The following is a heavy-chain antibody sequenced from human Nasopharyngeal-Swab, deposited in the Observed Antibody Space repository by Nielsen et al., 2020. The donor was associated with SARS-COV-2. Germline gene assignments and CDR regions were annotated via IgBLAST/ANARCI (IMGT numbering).Heavy chain of an antibody. D-gene: IGHD3-10*01. J-gene: IGHJ6*02. CDR1: GFTFSSYS. V-gene: IGHV3-48*02. CDR2: ISSSSSTI. CDR3: ARDPLLWFGELSRLYGMDV. Sequence: SLRLSCAASGFTFSSYSMNWVRQAPGKGLEWVSYISSSSSTIYYADSVKGRFTISRDNAKNSLYLQMNSLRDEDTAVYYCARDPLLWFGELSRLYGMDVWGQGTTVTVSS.